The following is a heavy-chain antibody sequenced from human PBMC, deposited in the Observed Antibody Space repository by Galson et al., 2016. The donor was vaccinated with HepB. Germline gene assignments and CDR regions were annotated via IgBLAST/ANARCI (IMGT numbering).Heavy chain of an antibody. CDR1: GFSLSTNGMR. CDR3: ARIAVTGTHFDF. J-gene: IGHJ4*02. Sequence: PALVKPTQTLTLTCTFSGFSLSTNGMRVTWVRQPPGKALEWLARIDWDDGKFYSASLGARLTISKDTSKNQVVLTMTNMGSVDTGTYYCARIAVTGTHFDFWGQGTLVTVAS. V-gene: IGHV2-70*04. CDR2: IDWDDGK. D-gene: IGHD6-19*01.